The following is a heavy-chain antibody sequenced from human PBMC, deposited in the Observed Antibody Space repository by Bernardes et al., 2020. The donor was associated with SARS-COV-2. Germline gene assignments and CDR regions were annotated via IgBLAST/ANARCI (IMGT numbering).Heavy chain of an antibody. CDR2: ITYTDYT. D-gene: IGHD5-12*01. V-gene: IGHV3-20*04. Sequence: GGSLRLSCASTEVTFDGRGMTWVRQAPGKGLEWVSTITYTDYTTYGESVRGRFTISRDNAKKSVYLQMSSLRSEDTALYYCAKGTTGSGFSGGSDFDYWGLGTLVTVSS. CDR3: AKGTTGSGFSGGSDFDY. CDR1: EVTFDGRG. J-gene: IGHJ4*02.